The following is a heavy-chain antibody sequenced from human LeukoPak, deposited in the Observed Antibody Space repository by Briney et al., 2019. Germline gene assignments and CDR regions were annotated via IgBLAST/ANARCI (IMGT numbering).Heavy chain of an antibody. CDR1: GFTFSSYS. CDR2: ISTSGGTI. Sequence: GGSLRLSRAASGFTFSSYSIHWVRQPPGKGLEWLSYISTSGGTIYYANSEKGRFIISRDNAKNSLYLQMNSLRDEDTAVYDCARGDSDDGSGYQPLDYWGQGALVTVSA. CDR3: ARGDSDDGSGYQPLDY. D-gene: IGHD3-22*01. V-gene: IGHV3-48*02. J-gene: IGHJ4*02.